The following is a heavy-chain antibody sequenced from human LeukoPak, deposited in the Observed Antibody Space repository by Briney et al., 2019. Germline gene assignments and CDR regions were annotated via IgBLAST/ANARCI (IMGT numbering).Heavy chain of an antibody. Sequence: ASVKVSCKASGYTFTSYGISWVRQAPGQGLEWMGWISAYNGNTNYAQKLQGRVTMTTDTSTSTAYMELRSLRSDDTAVYYCARDRKSYYDLWSGYLRNDYWGQGTLVTVSS. D-gene: IGHD3-3*01. V-gene: IGHV1-18*01. CDR2: ISAYNGNT. CDR1: GYTFTSYG. J-gene: IGHJ4*02. CDR3: ARDRKSYYDLWSGYLRNDY.